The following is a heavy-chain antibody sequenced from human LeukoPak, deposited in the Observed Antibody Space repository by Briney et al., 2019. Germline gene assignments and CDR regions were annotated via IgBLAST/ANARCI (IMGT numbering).Heavy chain of an antibody. D-gene: IGHD6-19*01. Sequence: ASVKVSCKVSGYTLTELSMHWVRQAPGKGLEWMGGFDPEDGETIYAQKFQGRVTMTEDTSTDTAYMELSSLRSEDTAVYYCATKGSRGWYPAPRGAFDIWGQGTMVTVSS. J-gene: IGHJ3*02. CDR1: GYTLTELS. CDR2: FDPEDGET. CDR3: ATKGSRGWYPAPRGAFDI. V-gene: IGHV1-24*01.